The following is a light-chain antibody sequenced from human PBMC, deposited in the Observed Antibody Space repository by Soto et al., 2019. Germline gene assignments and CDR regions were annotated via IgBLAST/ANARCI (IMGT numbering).Light chain of an antibody. J-gene: IGKJ3*01. CDR3: QQYNSYPPLT. CDR1: QSISSW. CDR2: KAS. Sequence: DIQMTQSPSTLSASVGDRVTITCRASQSISSWLAWYQQKPGKAPKLLIYKASSLESGVPSRFSGSGSGTEFTLTISSLQPDDLATYYCQQYNSYPPLTFGPGTKVDIK. V-gene: IGKV1-5*03.